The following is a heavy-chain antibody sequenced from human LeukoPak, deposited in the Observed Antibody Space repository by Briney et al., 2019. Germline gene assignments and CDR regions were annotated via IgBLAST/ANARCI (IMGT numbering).Heavy chain of an antibody. CDR2: INHSGST. V-gene: IGHV4-34*01. J-gene: IGHJ4*02. Sequence: SETLSLTCAVYGGSFSGYYWSWIRQPPGKGLEWIGEINHSGSTNYNPSLKSRVTISVDTSKNQFSLKLSSVTAADTAVYYCARGSRGFDYWGQGTLVTVSS. CDR3: ARGSRGFDY. D-gene: IGHD3-10*01. CDR1: GGSFSGYY.